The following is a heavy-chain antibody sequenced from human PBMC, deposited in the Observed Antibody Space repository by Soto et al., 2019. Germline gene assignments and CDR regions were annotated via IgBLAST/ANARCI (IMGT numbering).Heavy chain of an antibody. J-gene: IGHJ4*02. CDR2: IYTTGAT. CDR1: GDSISRKY. V-gene: IGHV4-4*07. CDR3: AMTVIAPSPYLDH. Sequence: QVQLQESGPGLVKPSETLSLTCSVSGDSISRKYWSWLRQPAGGGLEWIGRIYTTGATNYNSSLKSRISMSVDTSTNQFSLRLTSVTAADTAVYFCAMTVIAPSPYLDHWGQGLLVTVSS. D-gene: IGHD4-17*01.